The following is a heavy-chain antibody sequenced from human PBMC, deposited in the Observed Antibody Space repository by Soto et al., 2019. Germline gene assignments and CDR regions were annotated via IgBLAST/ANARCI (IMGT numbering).Heavy chain of an antibody. Sequence: QVQLVQSGAEVRKPGSSVKVSCRTSGTTFSKYSISWVRQAPGQGLEWMGGLIPIFGTPHYAPKFQGRLTITEDESTGTAFLDLSSLQSEDTAVYYCVGDSAARTWFDPWGQGTLVTVSS. CDR2: LIPIFGTP. CDR1: GTTFSKYS. J-gene: IGHJ5*02. V-gene: IGHV1-69*01. D-gene: IGHD6-6*01. CDR3: VGDSAARTWFDP.